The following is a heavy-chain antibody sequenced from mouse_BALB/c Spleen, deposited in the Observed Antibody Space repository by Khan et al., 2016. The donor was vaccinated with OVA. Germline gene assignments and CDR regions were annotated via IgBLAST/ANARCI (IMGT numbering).Heavy chain of an antibody. V-gene: IGHV2-6*02. CDR3: ARGNFYAMDY. Sequence: QVQLKESGPGLVAPSQSLSITCTVSGFSLSTYGVYWVRQPPGKGLEWLIVIWSDGASTYNSALKSRLNITKDNSKSQVFLKMNSLQTDDTAIYYCARGNFYAMDYWGQGTSVTVSS. CDR2: IWSDGAS. J-gene: IGHJ4*01. D-gene: IGHD2-1*01. CDR1: GFSLSTYG.